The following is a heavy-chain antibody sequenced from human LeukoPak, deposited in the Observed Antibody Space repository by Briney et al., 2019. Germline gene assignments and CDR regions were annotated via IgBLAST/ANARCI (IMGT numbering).Heavy chain of an antibody. V-gene: IGHV4-59*08. CDR1: GASMNKYY. Sequence: SETLSLTCTVSGASMNKYYWSWIRQPPGKGLEWIGYIHYGGNTNYSPSLKSRLTISVDRSNNQFSLSLTSVTAADTAMYYCARRSDLWSGFRSDYYYMDVWGNGTTVIVSS. J-gene: IGHJ6*03. D-gene: IGHD3-3*01. CDR3: ARRSDLWSGFRSDYYYMDV. CDR2: IHYGGNT.